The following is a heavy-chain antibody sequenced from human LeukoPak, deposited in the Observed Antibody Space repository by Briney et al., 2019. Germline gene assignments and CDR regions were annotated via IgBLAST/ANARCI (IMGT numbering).Heavy chain of an antibody. Sequence: GGSLRLSCAAAGFTFSSYAMSWVRQAPGKGLEWVSAISGSGGSTYYADSVKGRFTISRDNSKSSLYLQMNSLRAEDTAVYYCARCKAGWSDHYYGLDVSGQGTTVTVSS. D-gene: IGHD2-8*01. J-gene: IGHJ6*02. CDR1: GFTFSSYA. CDR3: ARCKAGWSDHYYGLDV. CDR2: ISGSGGST. V-gene: IGHV3-23*01.